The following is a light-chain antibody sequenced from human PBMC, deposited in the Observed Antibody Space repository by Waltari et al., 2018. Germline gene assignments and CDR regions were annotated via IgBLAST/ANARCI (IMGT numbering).Light chain of an antibody. V-gene: IGKV3-20*01. CDR1: QVLTTGY. CDR3: QQYGSSVLYA. Sequence: RAGQVLTTGYLAWYQQRPGQAPRRLSCGAARTAAGIPDRFRGSGSGTDFTLTISRLEPEESAVYDCQQYGSSVLYAFGQGTKLEIK. J-gene: IGKJ2*01. CDR2: GAA.